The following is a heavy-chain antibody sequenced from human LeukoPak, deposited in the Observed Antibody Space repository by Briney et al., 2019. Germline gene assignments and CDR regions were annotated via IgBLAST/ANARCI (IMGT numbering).Heavy chain of an antibody. V-gene: IGHV3-33*06. Sequence: QAGGSLRLSCAPSGFTFDNFAMHWVRQAPGKGLEWVAVIWYDGSNKYYADSVKGRFTISRDNSKNTLYLQMNSLRAEDTAVYYCAKEGSSGWYFDYYYYMDVWGKGTTVTVSS. CDR3: AKEGSSGWYFDYYYYMDV. J-gene: IGHJ6*03. CDR1: GFTFDNFA. CDR2: IWYDGSNK. D-gene: IGHD6-19*01.